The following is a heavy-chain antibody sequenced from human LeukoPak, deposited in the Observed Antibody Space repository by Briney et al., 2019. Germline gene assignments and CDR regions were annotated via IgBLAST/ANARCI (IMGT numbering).Heavy chain of an antibody. D-gene: IGHD6-13*01. CDR2: IYYSGST. V-gene: IGHV4-39*07. CDR3: ARHTHSIARYYFDY. Sequence: NPSETLSLTCTVSGGSISSSRYYWGWIRQPPGKGLEWIGSIYYSGSTYYNPSLKSRVTMSVDTSSNQFSLNLSSVTAADTAVYYCARHTHSIARYYFDYWGQGTLVTVSS. CDR1: GGSISSSRYY. J-gene: IGHJ4*02.